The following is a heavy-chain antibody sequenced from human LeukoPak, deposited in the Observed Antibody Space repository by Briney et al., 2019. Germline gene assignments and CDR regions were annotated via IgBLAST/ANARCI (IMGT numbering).Heavy chain of an antibody. CDR2: INPSGGST. D-gene: IGHD6-13*01. Sequence: ASVKVSCKASGYTFTSYYMHWVRQAPGQGLEWMGIINPSGGSTSYAQKFQGRVTMSRDTSTSTVYMELSSLRSEDPAVYYCARGLNGIAAARRDAFDIWGQGTMVTVSS. V-gene: IGHV1-46*01. CDR3: ARGLNGIAAARRDAFDI. CDR1: GYTFTSYY. J-gene: IGHJ3*02.